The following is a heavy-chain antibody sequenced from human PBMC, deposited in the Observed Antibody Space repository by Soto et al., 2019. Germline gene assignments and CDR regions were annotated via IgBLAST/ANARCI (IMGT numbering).Heavy chain of an antibody. J-gene: IGHJ4*02. Sequence: QVQLVESGGGVVQPGTSLRLSCAASGFTFSSYGMHWVRQAPGKGLEWVAVIWYDGSNKYYADSVKGRFTISRDNSKNTLYLQMNSLRAEDTAVYYCARTSSGSGSTDFDYWGQGTLVTVSS. V-gene: IGHV3-33*01. CDR1: GFTFSSYG. D-gene: IGHD3-10*01. CDR3: ARTSSGSGSTDFDY. CDR2: IWYDGSNK.